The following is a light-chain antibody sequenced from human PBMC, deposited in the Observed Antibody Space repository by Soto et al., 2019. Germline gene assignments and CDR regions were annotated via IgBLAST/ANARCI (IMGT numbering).Light chain of an antibody. CDR3: QQYNNWPSYT. CDR1: QSVSSN. Sequence: EIVMTQSPATLSVSPGERATLSCRASQSVSSNLAWYQQKPGQAPRLLIYGASTRATGIPARFSGSGSGTEFTLTIGSLQSEDFAVYYCQQYNNWPSYTFGPGTKVVIK. J-gene: IGKJ3*01. V-gene: IGKV3-15*01. CDR2: GAS.